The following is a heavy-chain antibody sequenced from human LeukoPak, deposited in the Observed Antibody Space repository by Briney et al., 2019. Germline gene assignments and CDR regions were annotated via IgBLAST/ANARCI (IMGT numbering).Heavy chain of an antibody. CDR3: ARDWYFYDSSGYYFFDY. D-gene: IGHD3-22*01. V-gene: IGHV1-2*06. CDR1: GYTFTSYG. Sequence: ASVKVSCKASGYTFTSYGISWVRQAPGQGLEWMGRINPNSGGTNYAQKFQGRVTMTRDTSISTAYMELSRLRSDDTAVYYCARDWYFYDSSGYYFFDYWGQGTLVTVSS. J-gene: IGHJ4*02. CDR2: INPNSGGT.